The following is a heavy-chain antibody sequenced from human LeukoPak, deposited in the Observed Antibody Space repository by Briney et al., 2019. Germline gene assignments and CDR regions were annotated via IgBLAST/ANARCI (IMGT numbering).Heavy chain of an antibody. J-gene: IGHJ4*02. CDR2: IYPGDSDT. Sequence: GASLKTSFKGSGCRFPSYWIGWVRQMPGKGVGWMGIIYPGDSDTRYSPSFQGQVTISADKSISTAYLQWSSLKASDTAMYYCARRYYYGSGQKYYFDYWGQGTLVTVSS. V-gene: IGHV5-51*01. D-gene: IGHD3-10*01. CDR3: ARRYYYGSGQKYYFDY. CDR1: GCRFPSYW.